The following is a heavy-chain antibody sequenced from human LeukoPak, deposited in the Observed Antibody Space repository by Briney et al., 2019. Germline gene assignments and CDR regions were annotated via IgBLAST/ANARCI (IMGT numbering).Heavy chain of an antibody. CDR1: GFTFSSNG. J-gene: IGHJ4*02. CDR2: IWYDGSKK. CDR3: ARETRGGIFDY. V-gene: IGHV3-33*01. Sequence: GGSLRLSCAASGFTFSSNGMHWFRQAPGKGLEWVAVIWYDGSKKYYADSVKGRFTISRDNAKNSLYLQMNSLRAEDTAVYYCARETRGGIFDYWGQGTLVTVSS. D-gene: IGHD3-16*01.